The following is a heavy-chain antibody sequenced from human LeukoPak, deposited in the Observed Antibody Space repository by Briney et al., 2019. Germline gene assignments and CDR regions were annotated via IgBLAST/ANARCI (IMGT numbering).Heavy chain of an antibody. CDR2: MNPNSGNT. J-gene: IGHJ4*02. V-gene: IGHV1-8*03. CDR3: ARGSYYYGSGSYSEIFDY. Sequence: GASVKVSCKASGYTFTSYDINWVRQATGQGPEWMGWMNPNSGNTGYAQKFQGRVTITRNTSISTAYMELSSLRSEDTAVYYCARGSYYYGSGSYSEIFDYWGQGTLVTVSS. CDR1: GYTFTSYD. D-gene: IGHD3-10*01.